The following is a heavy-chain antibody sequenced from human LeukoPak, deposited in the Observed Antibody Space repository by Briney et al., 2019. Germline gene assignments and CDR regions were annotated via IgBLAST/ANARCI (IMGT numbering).Heavy chain of an antibody. CDR3: ARDRRYCSGGSCYIGYFDY. Sequence: SETLSLTCTVSGGSISSSSYYWGWIRQPPGKGLEWIGSIYYSGSTYYNPSLKSRVTISVDTSKNQFSLKLSSVTAADTAVYYCARDRRYCSGGSCYIGYFDYWGQGTLVTVSS. J-gene: IGHJ4*02. CDR1: GGSISSSSYY. CDR2: IYYSGST. V-gene: IGHV4-39*07. D-gene: IGHD2-15*01.